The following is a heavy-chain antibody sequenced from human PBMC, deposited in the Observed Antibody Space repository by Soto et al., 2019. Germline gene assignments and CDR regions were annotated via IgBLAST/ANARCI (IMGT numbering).Heavy chain of an antibody. Sequence: PGGSLRLSCTASGFTFGDYAMSWFRQAPGKGLEWVGFIRSKAYGGTTEYAASVKGRFTISRDDSKSIAYLQMNSLKTEDTAVYYCTRDRVDTRYCSGGSCYPNYYMDVWGKGTTVTVSS. CDR3: TRDRVDTRYCSGGSCYPNYYMDV. J-gene: IGHJ6*03. V-gene: IGHV3-49*03. CDR1: GFTFGDYA. CDR2: IRSKAYGGTT. D-gene: IGHD2-15*01.